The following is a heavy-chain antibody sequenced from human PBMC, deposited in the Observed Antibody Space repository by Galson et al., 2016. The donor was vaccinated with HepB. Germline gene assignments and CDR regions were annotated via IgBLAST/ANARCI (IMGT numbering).Heavy chain of an antibody. CDR1: GFTFNNAW. Sequence: SLRLSCAASGFTFNNAWMSWVRQAPGKGLEWVGRIKSKTDGGSRDYAAPVRGRFSISRDDSKNTLYLQMNSMKTEETAVYYCTTDGTEGWGEEYYFDYWGQGTLVTVSS. CDR3: TTDGTEGWGEEYYFDY. CDR2: IKSKTDGGSR. D-gene: IGHD3-10*01. V-gene: IGHV3-15*01. J-gene: IGHJ4*02.